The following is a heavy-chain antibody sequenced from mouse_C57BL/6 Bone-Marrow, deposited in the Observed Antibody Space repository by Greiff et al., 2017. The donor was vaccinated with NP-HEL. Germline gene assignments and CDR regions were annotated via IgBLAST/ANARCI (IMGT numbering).Heavy chain of an antibody. CDR3: AYYYGSSYDWYFDV. V-gene: IGHV1-39*01. Sequence: EVQLQQSGPELVKPGASVKISCKASGYSFTDYNMNWVKQSNGKSLEWIGVINPNYGTTSYNQKFKGKATLTVDQSSSTAYMQLNSLTSEDSAVYYCAYYYGSSYDWYFDVWGTGTTVTVSS. D-gene: IGHD1-1*01. CDR1: GYSFTDYN. J-gene: IGHJ1*03. CDR2: INPNYGTT.